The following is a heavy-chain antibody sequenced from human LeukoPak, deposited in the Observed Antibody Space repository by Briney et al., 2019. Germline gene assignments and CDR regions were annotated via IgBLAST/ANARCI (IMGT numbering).Heavy chain of an antibody. CDR2: IYYSGST. Sequence: SETLSLTCTVSGGSISSGDYYWSWIRQPPGRGLEWIGYIYYSGSTYYNPSLKSRVTISVDTSKNQFSLKLSSVTAADTAVYYCAREYYDSSGYQSDWFDPWGQGTLVTVSS. CDR1: GGSISSGDYY. V-gene: IGHV4-30-4*08. J-gene: IGHJ5*02. D-gene: IGHD3-22*01. CDR3: AREYYDSSGYQSDWFDP.